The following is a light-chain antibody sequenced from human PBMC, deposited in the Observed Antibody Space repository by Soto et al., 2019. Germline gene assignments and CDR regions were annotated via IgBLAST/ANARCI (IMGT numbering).Light chain of an antibody. CDR3: QQCDTYPFT. CDR2: ATS. Sequence: DIPMTQSPSSLSASVGDRVTITCRASQGIRNYLAWFQQKPGKAPKSLIFATSNLQSGVPSRFSGSGSGTDFTLTISSLQPEDFATYYCQQCDTYPFTFGPGTTVDMK. J-gene: IGKJ3*01. V-gene: IGKV1-16*01. CDR1: QGIRNY.